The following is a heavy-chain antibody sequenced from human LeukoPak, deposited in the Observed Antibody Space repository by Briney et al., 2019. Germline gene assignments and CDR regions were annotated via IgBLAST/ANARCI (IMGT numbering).Heavy chain of an antibody. CDR2: IYYSGST. CDR1: GGSISSYY. V-gene: IGHV4-59*12. Sequence: SETLSLTCTVSGGSISSYYWSWIRQPPGKGLGWIGYIYYSGSTNFNPSLKSRVTISVDTSKNQFSLKLSSVTAADTAVYYCARDRDPDYFDYWGQGTLVTVSS. CDR3: ARDRDPDYFDY. J-gene: IGHJ4*02.